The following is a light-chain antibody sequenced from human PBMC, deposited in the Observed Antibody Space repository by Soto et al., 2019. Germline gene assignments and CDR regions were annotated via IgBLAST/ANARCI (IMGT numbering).Light chain of an antibody. Sequence: QSVLTQPPSASGSPGQSVTISCIGTSSDVGGYNYVSWYQQHPGKAPKLMIYEVIKRPSGVPDRFSGSKSGNTASLTVSGLQAEDEADYYCSSYAASNNLGVFGGGTKLTVL. CDR3: SSYAASNNLGV. CDR1: SSDVGGYNY. V-gene: IGLV2-8*01. CDR2: EVI. J-gene: IGLJ2*01.